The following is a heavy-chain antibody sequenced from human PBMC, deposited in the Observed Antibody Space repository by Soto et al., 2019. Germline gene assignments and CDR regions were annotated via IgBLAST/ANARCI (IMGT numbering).Heavy chain of an antibody. CDR1: GGTFSSYR. Sequence: SVKVSCKASGGTFSSYRFNWVRQARGQGLEWLGGIVPIYRTADYAQKFQGRVTITADESTRTVYMELSSLKSQDTALYYCVRDSGAKLSSSWGQGTLVTVSS. CDR2: IVPIYRTA. V-gene: IGHV1-69*13. CDR3: VRDSGAKLSSS. D-gene: IGHD6-13*01. J-gene: IGHJ4*02.